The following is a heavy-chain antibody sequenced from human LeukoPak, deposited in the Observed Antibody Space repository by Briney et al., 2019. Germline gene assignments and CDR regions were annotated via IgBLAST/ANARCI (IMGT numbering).Heavy chain of an antibody. J-gene: IGHJ5*02. CDR3: ASLPQYYDSSGFINA. Sequence: PSETLSLTCTVSGGSVSSSHYWGWIRQPPGKGLEWIGSIYYGGSTYYNASLRSRVTTSVDTSKNQFSLKLTSVTAADTAVYYCASLPQYYDSSGFINAWGQGALVTVSS. CDR1: GGSVSSSHY. D-gene: IGHD3-22*01. V-gene: IGHV4-39*01. CDR2: IYYGGST.